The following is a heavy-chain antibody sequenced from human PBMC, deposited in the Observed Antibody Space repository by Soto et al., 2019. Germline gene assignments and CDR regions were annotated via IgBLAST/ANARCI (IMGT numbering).Heavy chain of an antibody. CDR3: ARDFGWYHGFDY. Sequence: PGASLKISCAASGFTFSDYYMSWIRQAPGKGLEWVSYISSSSSYTNYADSVKGRFTISRDNAKNSLYLQMNSLRAEDTAVYYCARDFGWYHGFDYWGQGTLVTVSS. CDR1: GFTFSDYY. CDR2: ISSSSSYT. D-gene: IGHD6-19*01. V-gene: IGHV3-11*05. J-gene: IGHJ4*02.